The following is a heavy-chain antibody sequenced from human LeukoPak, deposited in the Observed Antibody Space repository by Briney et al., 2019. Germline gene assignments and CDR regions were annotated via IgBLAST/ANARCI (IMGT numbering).Heavy chain of an antibody. CDR3: AKESLRVVPSATFDY. V-gene: IGHV3-23*01. J-gene: IGHJ4*02. CDR1: GFTFSSYG. CDR2: ISGSGGST. D-gene: IGHD2-2*01. Sequence: GGSLRLSCAASGFTFSSYGMRWVRQAPGKGLEWVSAISGSGGSTYYADSVKGRFTISRDNSKNALYPQMHSLRAEDTAVYYCAKESLRVVPSATFDYWGQGTLVTVSS.